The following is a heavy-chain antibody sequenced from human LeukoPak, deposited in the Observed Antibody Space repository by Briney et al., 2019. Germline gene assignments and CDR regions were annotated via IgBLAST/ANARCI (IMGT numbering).Heavy chain of an antibody. J-gene: IGHJ4*02. CDR3: AHVMHYDFWSGYMFDY. CDR1: GSSLSTSGVG. CDR2: IYWSDDK. V-gene: IGHV2-5*01. Sequence: ESGPTLVNPTQTLTLTCTFSGSSLSTSGVGVGWIRQPPGKALEWLSLIYWSDDKRYSPSLKGRLTITKDTSKNQVVLTMTNMDPVDTATYYCAHVMHYDFWSGYMFDYWGQGTLVTVSS. D-gene: IGHD3-3*01.